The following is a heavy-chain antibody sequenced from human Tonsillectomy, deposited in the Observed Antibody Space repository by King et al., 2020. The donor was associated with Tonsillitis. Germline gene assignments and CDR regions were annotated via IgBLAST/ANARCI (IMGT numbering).Heavy chain of an antibody. J-gene: IGHJ4*02. CDR1: GDSVSSNSAA. Sequence: VQLQQSGPGLVKPSQTLSLTCAISGDSVSSNSAAWDWIRQCPSRGLEWLGRTYYRSKWYNDYAVSVISRITINPATSKNQFSLKLNSVTPEHTAGYFCARGHYGSVSYYADGLYYFDYWGQGTLVTVSS. V-gene: IGHV6-1*01. CDR2: TYYRSKWYN. CDR3: ARGHYGSVSYYADGLYYFDY. D-gene: IGHD3-10*01.